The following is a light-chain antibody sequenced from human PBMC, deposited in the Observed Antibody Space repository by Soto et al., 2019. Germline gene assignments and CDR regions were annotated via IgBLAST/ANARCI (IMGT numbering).Light chain of an antibody. Sequence: EVGMTQSPVTLSFSPCETGTLSFRASQSVSSNYLAWFHQKPGKAPRLLIYGASSRHTGVPDRFSESGYGTDFTLTISRLEPEDFAVYYCQPYGTSPFTFGQGTRLE. J-gene: IGKJ5*01. CDR1: QSVSSNY. CDR2: GAS. V-gene: IGKV3-20*01. CDR3: QPYGTSPFT.